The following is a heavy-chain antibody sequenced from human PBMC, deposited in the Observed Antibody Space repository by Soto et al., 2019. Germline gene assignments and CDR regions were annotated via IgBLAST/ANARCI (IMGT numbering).Heavy chain of an antibody. CDR2: INSDGSST. CDR1: GFTFSRDW. Sequence: EVQLVESGGDLVQPGGSLRLSCAASGFTFSRDWMHWVRQAPGKGLVWVSRINSDGSSTSYADSVKGRFTISRDNAKNALDLQLNSLRAEDTAVYYCARDPDVGGYWGQGTVVTVSS. CDR3: ARDPDVGGY. J-gene: IGHJ4*02. D-gene: IGHD3-16*01. V-gene: IGHV3-74*01.